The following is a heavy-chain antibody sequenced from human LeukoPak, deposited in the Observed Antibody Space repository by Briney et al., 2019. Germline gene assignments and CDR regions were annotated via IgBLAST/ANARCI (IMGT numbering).Heavy chain of an antibody. V-gene: IGHV3-53*01. CDR3: AELGITMIGGV. Sequence: GGSLRLSCAASGFTVSTNYMSWVRQAPGKGLEWVSVIYSGDSTYYADSVKGRFTISRDNSKNTLYLQMNSLRAEDTAVYYCAELGITMIGGVWGKGTTVTISS. CDR2: IYSGDST. J-gene: IGHJ6*04. D-gene: IGHD3-10*02. CDR1: GFTVSTNY.